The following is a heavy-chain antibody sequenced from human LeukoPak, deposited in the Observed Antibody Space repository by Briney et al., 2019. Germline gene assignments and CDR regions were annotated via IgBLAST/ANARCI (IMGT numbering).Heavy chain of an antibody. Sequence: SQTLSLTCSVSGASIGSGDHYWSWIRQPPGKGLEWIGYIYYSGSTYYNPSLKGRVTISVDTSKNQFSLKLISVTAADTAVYYCARSPDAYSSRWYNFDYWGQGTLVTVSS. CDR2: IYYSGST. CDR1: GASIGSGDHY. CDR3: ARSPDAYSSRWYNFDY. V-gene: IGHV4-30-4*01. D-gene: IGHD6-13*01. J-gene: IGHJ4*02.